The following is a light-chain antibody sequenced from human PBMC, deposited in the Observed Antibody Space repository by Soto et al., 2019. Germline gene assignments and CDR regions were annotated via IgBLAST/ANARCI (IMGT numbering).Light chain of an antibody. V-gene: IGKV3-20*01. CDR1: QRMTSNF. CDR2: GAS. CDR3: QQYGRSPLT. J-gene: IGKJ2*01. Sequence: EIVLTQSPDTLSLSPGSRVTLSCRASQRMTSNFLAWFQQKPGLAPRLLIDGASTRASGVPDRFTGSGSGTDFVLTISRVEPEDFAVYYCQQYGRSPLTFGQGTELQIK.